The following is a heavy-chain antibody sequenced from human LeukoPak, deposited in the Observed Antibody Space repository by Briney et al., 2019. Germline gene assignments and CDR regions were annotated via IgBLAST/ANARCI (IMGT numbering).Heavy chain of an antibody. CDR1: GYTFAGYY. CDR2: INPNSGGT. D-gene: IGHD6-13*01. V-gene: IGHV1-2*02. Sequence: ASVKVSCKASGYTFAGYYMHWVRQAPGQGLEWMGWINPNSGGTNYAQKFQGRVTMTGDTSISTAYMELSRLRSDDTAVYYCARASRTRIAAAAVDYWGQGTLVTVSS. CDR3: ARASRTRIAAAAVDY. J-gene: IGHJ4*02.